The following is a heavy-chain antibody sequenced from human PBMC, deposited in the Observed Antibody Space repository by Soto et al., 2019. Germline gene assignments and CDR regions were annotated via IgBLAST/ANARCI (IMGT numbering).Heavy chain of an antibody. CDR2: IHATEST. Sequence: PSETLSLTXTVSGGSISSYYWSWIRQPAGKGMEWVGRIHATESTNYNPSLKSRVTMSIDTSNNQFSLKLDSLTAADTAVYYCARALSSAAGLYFDYWGQGTLVTVSS. CDR3: ARALSSAAGLYFDY. V-gene: IGHV4-4*07. CDR1: GGSISSYY. J-gene: IGHJ4*02. D-gene: IGHD6-13*01.